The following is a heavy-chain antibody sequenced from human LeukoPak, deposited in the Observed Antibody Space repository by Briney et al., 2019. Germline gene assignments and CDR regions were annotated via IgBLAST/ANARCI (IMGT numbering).Heavy chain of an antibody. CDR2: IGGSGGST. Sequence: GRSLRLFCAASGFTFSSYAMSWVRQAAGKGLQLVSAIGGSGGSTYYADSVKGRFTISRDNSKNTLYLQMNSLRAEDTAVYYCAKVFTFGEFDAFDIWGQGTMVTVSS. CDR3: AKVFTFGEFDAFDI. CDR1: GFTFSSYA. J-gene: IGHJ3*02. V-gene: IGHV3-23*01. D-gene: IGHD3-16*01.